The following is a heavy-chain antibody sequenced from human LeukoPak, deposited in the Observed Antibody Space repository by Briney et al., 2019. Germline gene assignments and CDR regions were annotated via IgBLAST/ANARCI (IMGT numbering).Heavy chain of an antibody. Sequence: SVKVSCKASGGTFSRNGISWVRQAPGQGLEWMGGIIPLIGTANYAQKFQGRVTITADESTSTAYMELSSLRSDDTALYYCAREHGAVTGLDAFDIWGQGTMVTVSS. CDR3: AREHGAVTGLDAFDI. D-gene: IGHD6-19*01. CDR2: IIPLIGTA. CDR1: GGTFSRNG. J-gene: IGHJ3*02. V-gene: IGHV1-69*13.